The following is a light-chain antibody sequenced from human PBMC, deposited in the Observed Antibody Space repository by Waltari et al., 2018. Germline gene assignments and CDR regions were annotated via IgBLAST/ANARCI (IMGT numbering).Light chain of an antibody. J-gene: IGLJ2*01. CDR1: ISNIGANY. CDR3: AAWDDSLSGVV. V-gene: IGLV1-47*01. Sequence: QSVLTPPPSASGTPGQRVIISCSGSISNIGANYVYWYQQLPGTAPKLLIYRNNQRPSGVPDRFSGSKSGTSASLAISGLRSEDEAHYHCAAWDDSLSGVVFGGGTKLTVL. CDR2: RNN.